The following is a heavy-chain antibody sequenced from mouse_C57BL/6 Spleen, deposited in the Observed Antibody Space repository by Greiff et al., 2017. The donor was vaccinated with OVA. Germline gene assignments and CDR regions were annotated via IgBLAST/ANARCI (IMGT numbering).Heavy chain of an antibody. CDR2: IRNKANGYTT. D-gene: IGHD4-1*01. J-gene: IGHJ2*01. V-gene: IGHV7-3*01. Sequence: EVQLVESGGGLVQPGGSLSLSCPASGFTFTDYYMSWVRQPPGKALEWLGFIRNKANGYTTEYSASVKGRFTISRDNSQSILYLQMNALRAEDSATYYCARYMGLYYFDYWGQGTTLTVSS. CDR1: GFTFTDYY. CDR3: ARYMGLYYFDY.